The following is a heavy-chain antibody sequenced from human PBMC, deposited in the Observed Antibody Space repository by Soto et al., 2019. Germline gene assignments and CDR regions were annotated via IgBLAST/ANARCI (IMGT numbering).Heavy chain of an antibody. CDR1: GFTFSSYG. V-gene: IGHV3-33*01. CDR3: ARDRSVVTRGGFDY. J-gene: IGHJ4*02. D-gene: IGHD2-21*02. Sequence: QVQLVESGGGVVQPGRSLRLSCAASGFTFSSYGMHWVRQAPGKGLEWVAVIWYDGSNKYYADSVKGRFTISRDNSKNPMYLQRNSLRAEDTAVYYCARDRSVVTRGGFDYWGQGTLVTVSS. CDR2: IWYDGSNK.